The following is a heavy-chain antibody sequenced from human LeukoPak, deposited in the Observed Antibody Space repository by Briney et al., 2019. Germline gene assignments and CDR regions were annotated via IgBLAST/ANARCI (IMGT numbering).Heavy chain of an antibody. CDR3: ASGPRPFDY. V-gene: IGHV4-39*01. CDR2: IYYSGST. CDR1: GGSISRSSYY. J-gene: IGHJ4*02. Sequence: SETLSLTCSVSGGSISRSSYYWGWIRQPPGKGLEWIGSIYYSGSTYYNPSLKSRVTISVDTSKNQFSLKLSSVTAADTAVYYCASGPRPFDYWGQGTRVTVSS.